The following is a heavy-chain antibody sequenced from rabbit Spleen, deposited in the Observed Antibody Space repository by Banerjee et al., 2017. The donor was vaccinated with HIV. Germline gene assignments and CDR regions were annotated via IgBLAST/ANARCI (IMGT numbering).Heavy chain of an antibody. V-gene: IGHV1S40*01. D-gene: IGHD1-1*01. J-gene: IGHJ6*01. CDR3: ARDTSSSFSSYGMDL. CDR2: IDAGSSGFT. Sequence: QLLEESGGDLVKPGASLTLTCTASGVSFSGDSYMCWVRQAPGKGLEWNACIDAGSSGFTYFANWAKGRFTISRTSSTTVTLQMTSLTAADTATYFCARDTSSSFSSYGMDLWGQGTLVTVS. CDR1: GVSFSGDSY.